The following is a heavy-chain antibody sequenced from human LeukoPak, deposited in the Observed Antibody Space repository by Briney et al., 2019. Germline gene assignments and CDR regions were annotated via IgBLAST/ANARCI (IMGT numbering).Heavy chain of an antibody. CDR2: IYYSGST. D-gene: IGHD3-22*01. CDR3: ARQSLWTNYYDSSAAFDI. V-gene: IGHV4-39*01. J-gene: IGHJ3*02. CDR1: GGSISSSSYY. Sequence: PSETLSLTCTVSGGSISSSSYYWGWIRQPPGKGLEWIGSIYYSGSTYYNPSLKSRVTISVDTSKNQFSLKLSSVTAADTALYYCARQSLWTNYYDSSAAFDIWGQGTMVTVSS.